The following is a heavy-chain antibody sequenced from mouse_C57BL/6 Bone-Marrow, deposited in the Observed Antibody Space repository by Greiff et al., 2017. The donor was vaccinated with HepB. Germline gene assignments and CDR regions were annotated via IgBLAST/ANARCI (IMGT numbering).Heavy chain of an antibody. J-gene: IGHJ3*01. Sequence: EVQLVESGTVLARPGASVKMSCKTSGYTFTSYWMHWVKQRPGQGLEWIGAIYPGNSDTSYNQKFKGKAKLTAVTSASTAYMELSSLTNEDSAVYYCTRELITTVVATRGFAYWGQGTLVTVSA. V-gene: IGHV1-5*01. CDR1: GYTFTSYW. D-gene: IGHD1-1*01. CDR3: TRELITTVVATRGFAY. CDR2: IYPGNSDT.